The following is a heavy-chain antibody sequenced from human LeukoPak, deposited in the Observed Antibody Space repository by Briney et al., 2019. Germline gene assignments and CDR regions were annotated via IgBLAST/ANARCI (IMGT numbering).Heavy chain of an antibody. CDR3: ASGSVDFCSSTSCPVYYFDY. CDR2: IYYSGST. Sequence: SQTLSLTYTVSGGSISSGDYYWSWIRQPPGKGLEWIGYIYYSGSTYYNPSLKSRVTTSVDTSKNQFSLKLSSVTAADTAVYYCASGSVDFCSSTSCPVYYFDYWGQGTLVTVSS. V-gene: IGHV4-30-4*01. D-gene: IGHD2-2*01. J-gene: IGHJ4*02. CDR1: GGSISSGDYY.